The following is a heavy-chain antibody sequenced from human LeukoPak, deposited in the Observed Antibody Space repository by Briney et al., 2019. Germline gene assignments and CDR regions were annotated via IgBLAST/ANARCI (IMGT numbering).Heavy chain of an antibody. CDR2: ISDSGRII. Sequence: PGGSLRLSCAASGFIFSSFEMAWVRQAPGKGLEWISYISDSGRIIKDADSVKGRLTISRDDTRNTVYLQMNSLRAEDTAIYYCAGGPQYGGSFAYWGQGTLVTVSS. CDR1: GFIFSSFE. D-gene: IGHD3-16*01. V-gene: IGHV3-48*03. J-gene: IGHJ4*02. CDR3: AGGPQYGGSFAY.